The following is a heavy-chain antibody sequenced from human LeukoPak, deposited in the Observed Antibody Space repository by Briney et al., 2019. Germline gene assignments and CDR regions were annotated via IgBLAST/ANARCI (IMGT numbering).Heavy chain of an antibody. CDR1: GGTFSSYA. J-gene: IGHJ4*02. D-gene: IGHD4-23*01. Sequence: ASVKVSFKASGGTFSSYAIIWVRQAPGQGLEWMGGIIPIFGTANYAQKFQGRVTITTGESTSTAYMELSSLGSEDTAVYYCARHYGGNPYFDYWGQGTLVTVSS. CDR2: IIPIFGTA. CDR3: ARHYGGNPYFDY. V-gene: IGHV1-69*05.